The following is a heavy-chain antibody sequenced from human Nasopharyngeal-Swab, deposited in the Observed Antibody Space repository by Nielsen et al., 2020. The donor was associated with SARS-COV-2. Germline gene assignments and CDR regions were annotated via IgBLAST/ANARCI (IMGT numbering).Heavy chain of an antibody. CDR3: AKNTVMRDTYSYYMDV. J-gene: IGHJ6*03. V-gene: IGHV3-23*01. CDR1: GGSISSGGYY. Sequence: ETLSLTCTVSGGSISSGGYYWSWIRQHPGKGLEWVSSIGGSADSTFYADSVKGRFTISRDRTSNTLYLQMNSLRVEDTAVYYCAKNTVMRDTYSYYMDVWGKGATVTVSS. D-gene: IGHD3-16*01. CDR2: IGGSADST.